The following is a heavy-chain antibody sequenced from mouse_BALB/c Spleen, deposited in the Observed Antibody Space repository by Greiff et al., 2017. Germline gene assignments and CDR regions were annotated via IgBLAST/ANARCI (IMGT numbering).Heavy chain of an antibody. J-gene: IGHJ4*01. CDR3: TRGRYDNAMDY. CDR2: IYPSDSYT. Sequence: QVQLQQSGAELVRPGASVKLSCKASGYTFTSYWINWVKQRPGQGLEWIGNIYPSDSYTNYNQKFKDKATLTVDKSSSTAYMQLSSPTSEDSAVYYCTRGRYDNAMDYWGQGTSVTVSS. CDR1: GYTFTSYW. D-gene: IGHD2-14*01. V-gene: IGHV1-69*02.